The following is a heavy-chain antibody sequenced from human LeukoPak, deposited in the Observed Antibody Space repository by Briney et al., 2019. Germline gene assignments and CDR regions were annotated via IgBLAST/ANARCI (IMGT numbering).Heavy chain of an antibody. D-gene: IGHD3-22*01. CDR2: IYYSGST. CDR3: ARVHTYYDSSGYPDY. J-gene: IGHJ4*02. CDR1: GGSFSGYY. Sequence: PSETLSLTCAVYGGSFSGYYWSWIRQPPGKGLEWIGYIYYSGSTYYNPSLKSRVTISVDTSKNQFSLKLSSVTAADTAVYYCARVHTYYDSSGYPDYWGQGTLVTVSS. V-gene: IGHV4-30-4*01.